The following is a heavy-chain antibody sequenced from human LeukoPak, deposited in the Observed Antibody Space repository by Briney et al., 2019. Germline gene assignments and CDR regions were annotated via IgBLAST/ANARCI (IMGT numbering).Heavy chain of an antibody. CDR2: MNPNSGNT. CDR1: GYTFTSYD. CDR3: ARVVGATNYFFGY. Sequence: ASVKVSCKASGYTFTSYDINWVRQATGQGLEWMGWMNPNSGNTGYAQKFQGRVTMTRNTSISTTYMELSSLRSEDTAVYYCARVVGATNYFFGYWGQGTLVTVSS. J-gene: IGHJ4*02. D-gene: IGHD1-26*01. V-gene: IGHV1-8*01.